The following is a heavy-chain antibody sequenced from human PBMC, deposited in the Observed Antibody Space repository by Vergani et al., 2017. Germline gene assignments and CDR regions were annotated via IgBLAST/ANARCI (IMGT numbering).Heavy chain of an antibody. D-gene: IGHD6-6*01. CDR1: VGSISSSNR. J-gene: IGHJ3*02. CDR3: ASVASIAARLDAFDI. V-gene: IGHV4-4*02. CDR2: IYHSGST. Sequence: QVQLQESGPGLVKPSGTLSVTCAVSVGSISSSNRWSWVRKPPGKGLEWIGEIYHSGSTNYNPTLKRRVTISEYKSKNQLSLKLSSVTAADTAVYYCASVASIAARLDAFDIWDQGTMVTVSA.